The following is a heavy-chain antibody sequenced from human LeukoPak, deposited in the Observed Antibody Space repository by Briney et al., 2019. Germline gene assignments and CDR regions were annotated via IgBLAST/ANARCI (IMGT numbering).Heavy chain of an antibody. D-gene: IGHD6-13*01. CDR3: ARAHIAADY. CDR1: GFTFSSYA. J-gene: IGHJ4*02. V-gene: IGHV3-23*01. Sequence: GGSLRLSCAASGFTFSSYAMSWVRQAPGKGLEWVSAISGSGGSTYYADSVKGRFTISRDNAKNSLYLQMNSLRAEDTAVYYCARAHIAADYWGQGTLVTVSS. CDR2: ISGSGGST.